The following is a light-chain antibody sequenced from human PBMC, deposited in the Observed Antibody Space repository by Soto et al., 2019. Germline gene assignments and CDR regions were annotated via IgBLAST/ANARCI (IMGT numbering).Light chain of an antibody. CDR2: RNN. Sequence: QSVLTQPPSASGTPGQTVTISCSGSSSNIGGYDVHWYQHLPGTAPKVLIHRNNQRPSGVPDRFSGSKSGTSASLAISGLRSEDEADYYCAVWDASLSGHVFGTGTKVTVL. V-gene: IGLV1-47*01. J-gene: IGLJ1*01. CDR3: AVWDASLSGHV. CDR1: SSNIGGYD.